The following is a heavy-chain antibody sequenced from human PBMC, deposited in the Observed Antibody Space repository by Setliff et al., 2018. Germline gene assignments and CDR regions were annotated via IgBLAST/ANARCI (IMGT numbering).Heavy chain of an antibody. Sequence: GGSLRLSCAASGFTFSTYGLNWVRQAPGKGLEWISYLNNDGTTIYYADSVRGRFTISRDNARDSLYLQMNSLRAEDTAVYYFARSRGGSGYSGYFDYWGQGTLVTVSS. CDR2: LNNDGTTI. D-gene: IGHD3-22*01. V-gene: IGHV3-48*04. CDR1: GFTFSTYG. CDR3: ARSRGGSGYSGYFDY. J-gene: IGHJ4*02.